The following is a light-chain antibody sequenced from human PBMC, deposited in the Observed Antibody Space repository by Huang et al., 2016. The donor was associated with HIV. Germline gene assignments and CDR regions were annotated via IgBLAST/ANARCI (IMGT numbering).Light chain of an antibody. V-gene: IGKV3-15*01. CDR2: GAS. Sequence: EIVMTQSRATLSVSPGERATLSCRASQSVSSNLAWYQQKPGQAPRLLIYGASTRATGIPARFSGSGSGTECTLTISSLQSEDFVVYYCQQYNKWPVTFGQGTKVEIK. J-gene: IGKJ1*01. CDR3: QQYNKWPVT. CDR1: QSVSSN.